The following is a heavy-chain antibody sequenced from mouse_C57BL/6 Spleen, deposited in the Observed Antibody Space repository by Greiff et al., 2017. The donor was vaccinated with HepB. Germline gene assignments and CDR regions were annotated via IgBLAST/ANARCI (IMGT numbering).Heavy chain of an antibody. V-gene: IGHV5-9-1*02. CDR3: TRVTYYSNYVDAMDY. CDR2: ISSGGDYI. J-gene: IGHJ4*01. D-gene: IGHD2-5*01. Sequence: EVMLVESGEGLVKPGGSLKLSCAASGFTFSSYAMSWVRQTPEKRLEWVAYISSGGDYIYYADTVKGRFTISRDNARNTLYLQMSSLKSEDTAMYYCTRVTYYSNYVDAMDYWGQGTSVTVSS. CDR1: GFTFSSYA.